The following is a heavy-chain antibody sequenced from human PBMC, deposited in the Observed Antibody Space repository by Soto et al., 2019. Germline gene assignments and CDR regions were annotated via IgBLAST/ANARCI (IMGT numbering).Heavy chain of an antibody. V-gene: IGHV3-15*07. J-gene: IGHJ4*01. CDR3: TTGRDDVLY. Sequence: EVQLVESGGGLVKPGGSLRLSCAVSGFTFDKVWMNWVRQAPGKGLEWVGRIKSKTDGGTTDYAAPVKGRFTISRDDSQNMLYLQMNSLKTEDTGMYLCTTGRDDVLYWGHGTLVTVSS. CDR2: IKSKTDGGTT. D-gene: IGHD2-8*01. CDR1: GFTFDKVW.